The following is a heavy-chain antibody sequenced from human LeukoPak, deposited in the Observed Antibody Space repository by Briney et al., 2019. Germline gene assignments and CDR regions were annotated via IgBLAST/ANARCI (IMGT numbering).Heavy chain of an antibody. Sequence: GGSLRLPCAASGFTFSSYAMSWVRQAPGKGLEWVSSISSSGGSTYYADSVKGRFTISRDTSKNTLYLQMNSLRPEDTAVYCCARDAKQLPYWGQGTLVTVSS. V-gene: IGHV3-23*01. CDR1: GFTFSSYA. J-gene: IGHJ4*02. CDR3: ARDAKQLPY. D-gene: IGHD5-24*01. CDR2: ISSSGGST.